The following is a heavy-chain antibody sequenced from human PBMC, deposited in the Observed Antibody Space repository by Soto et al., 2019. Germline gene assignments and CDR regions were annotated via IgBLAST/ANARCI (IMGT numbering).Heavy chain of an antibody. CDR2: IFYSGNT. CDR1: GGSISSYY. D-gene: IGHD3-22*01. Sequence: PSETLSLTCTVSGGSISSYYWSWFRQPPGKGLEWIGYIFYSGNTNYRPSLKSRVTISVDTSKNQFSLKLSSVTAADTAVYYCARNGDNYSKGVFDYWGQGTPVT. J-gene: IGHJ4*02. CDR3: ARNGDNYSKGVFDY. V-gene: IGHV4-59*01.